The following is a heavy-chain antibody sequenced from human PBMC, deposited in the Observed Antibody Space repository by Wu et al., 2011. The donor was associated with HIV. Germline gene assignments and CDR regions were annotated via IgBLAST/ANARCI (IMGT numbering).Heavy chain of an antibody. D-gene: IGHD1-20*01. J-gene: IGHJ4*01. CDR3: ARDGAADHITSYFDY. Sequence: QVQLVQSGAEVKKPGSSVKVSCKASGGSFSSFAINWVRQAPGEGLEWMGRIIPIFDTPTYAQRFQDRVTLTADKSTGTAFLELSSLTSEDTAVYYCARDGAADHITSYFDYWGPGTLVIVSS. CDR2: IIPIFDTP. V-gene: IGHV1-69*14. CDR1: GGSFSSFA.